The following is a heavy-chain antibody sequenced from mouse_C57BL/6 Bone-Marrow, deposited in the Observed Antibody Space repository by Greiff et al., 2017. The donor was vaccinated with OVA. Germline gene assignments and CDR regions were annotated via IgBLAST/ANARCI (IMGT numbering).Heavy chain of an antibody. CDR3: ARSPIYYGQGGFAY. CDR1: GYTFTSYW. D-gene: IGHD2-1*01. Sequence: QVQLQQPGAELVKPGASVKLSCKASGYTFTSYWMHWVKQRPGQGLEWIGMIHPNSGSTNYNEKFKSKATLTVDKSSSTAYMQLSSLTSEDSAVYYCARSPIYYGQGGFAYWGQGTMVTVSA. V-gene: IGHV1-64*01. CDR2: IHPNSGST. J-gene: IGHJ3*01.